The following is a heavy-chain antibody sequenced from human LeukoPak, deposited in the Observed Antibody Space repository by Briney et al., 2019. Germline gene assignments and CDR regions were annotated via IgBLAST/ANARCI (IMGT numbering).Heavy chain of an antibody. Sequence: ASVKVSCKASGYAFTSYYMHWVRQAPGQGLEWMGIINPSGGSTSYAQEFQGRVTMTRDTSTSTVYMELSSLRSEDTAVYYCAKDLKYDSNGYYYVGAFDLWGQGTMVTVSS. CDR3: AKDLKYDSNGYYYVGAFDL. CDR1: GYAFTSYY. V-gene: IGHV1-46*01. D-gene: IGHD3-22*01. CDR2: INPSGGST. J-gene: IGHJ3*01.